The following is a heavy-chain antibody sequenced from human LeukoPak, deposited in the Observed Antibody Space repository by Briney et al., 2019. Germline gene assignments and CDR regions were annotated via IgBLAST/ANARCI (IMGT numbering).Heavy chain of an antibody. CDR3: AKDKGREGDY. J-gene: IGHJ4*02. V-gene: IGHV3-30*15. CDR2: ISYDGNNK. CDR1: GFTFSRNA. Sequence: KTGGSLRLSCAASGFTFSRNAMHWVRQAPGKGLEWVALISYDGNNKYYADSVKGRFTISRDNSKNTLYLQMSSLRPEDTAVYYCAKDKGREGDYWGQGNLVTVSS.